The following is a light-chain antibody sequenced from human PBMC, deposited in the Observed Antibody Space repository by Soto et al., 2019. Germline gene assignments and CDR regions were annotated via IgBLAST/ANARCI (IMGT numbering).Light chain of an antibody. Sequence: DIQSTQSPSSLSSSVGDSVTITCRASQGISNYLAWYQQKPGKVPKLLIYAPSILQSGVPSRFSGSGSGTDFTLPISSLQPEDVANYYCQKYNSAPLTFGPGNKVHIK. CDR2: APS. CDR3: QKYNSAPLT. CDR1: QGISNY. J-gene: IGKJ3*01. V-gene: IGKV1-27*01.